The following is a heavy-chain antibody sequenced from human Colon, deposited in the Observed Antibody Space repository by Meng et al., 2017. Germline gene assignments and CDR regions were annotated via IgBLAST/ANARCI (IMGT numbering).Heavy chain of an antibody. CDR1: GFTFSSYS. CDR2: ISSGSSYI. J-gene: IGHJ4*02. V-gene: IGHV3-21*01. Sequence: GESLKISCAASGFTFSSYSMNWVRQAPGKGLEWVSSISSGSSYISYADSVKGRFTISRDNAKNSLYLQMNSLRAEDTAVYYCARSITMVRGSALGFDYCGQATLVTVSS. D-gene: IGHD3-10*01. CDR3: ARSITMVRGSALGFDY.